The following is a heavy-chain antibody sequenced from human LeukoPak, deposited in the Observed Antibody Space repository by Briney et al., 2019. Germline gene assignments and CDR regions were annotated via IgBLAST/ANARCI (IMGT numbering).Heavy chain of an antibody. V-gene: IGHV1-2*06. CDR1: GYTFSSYD. D-gene: IGHD5-24*01. CDR2: INPNSGGT. J-gene: IGHJ4*02. CDR3: ARGERWLPLA. Sequence: ASVKVSCKASGYTFSSYDINWVRQATGQGLEWMGRINPNSGGTNYAQKFQGRVTMTRDTSISTAYMELSRLRSDDTAVYYCARGERWLPLAWGQGTLVTVSS.